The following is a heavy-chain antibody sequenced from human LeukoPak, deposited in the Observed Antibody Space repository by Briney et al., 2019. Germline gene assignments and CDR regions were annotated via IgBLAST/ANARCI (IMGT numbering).Heavy chain of an antibody. J-gene: IGHJ4*02. Sequence: PGGSLRLSCAASGFTFDDYTMHWVRQAPGKGLEWVSLISWDGGSTYYADSVKGRFTISRDNSKNTLYLQMNSLRAEDTAVYYCAKAGAVVVVAAKYFDYWGQGTLVTVSS. CDR3: AKAGAVVVVAAKYFDY. V-gene: IGHV3-43*01. D-gene: IGHD2-15*01. CDR2: ISWDGGST. CDR1: GFTFDDYT.